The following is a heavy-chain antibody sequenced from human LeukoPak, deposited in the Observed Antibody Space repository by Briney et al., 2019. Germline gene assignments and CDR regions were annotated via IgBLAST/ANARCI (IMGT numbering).Heavy chain of an antibody. D-gene: IGHD6-19*01. J-gene: IGHJ4*02. V-gene: IGHV1-2*02. Sequence: ASVKVSCKASGYTFAGYYMHWARQAPGQGLEWMGWINPDSGGPNYAQKFQGRVTMTRDTSISTAYMERSRLTSDDTAVYYCARAVAGTPLFDYWGQGTLVTVSS. CDR1: GYTFAGYY. CDR2: INPDSGGP. CDR3: ARAVAGTPLFDY.